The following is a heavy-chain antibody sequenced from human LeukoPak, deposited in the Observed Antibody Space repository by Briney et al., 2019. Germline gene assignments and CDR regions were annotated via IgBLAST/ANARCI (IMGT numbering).Heavy chain of an antibody. CDR3: ARGGTNEFDY. J-gene: IGHJ4*02. Sequence: PGGSLRLSCSASGFTFSSYAMHWVRQAPGKGLEYVSAISSNGGSTYYADSVKGRFTISRDNSKNTLYLQMSSLRAEDTAVYYCARGGTNEFDYWGQGTLVTVSS. CDR1: GFTFSSYA. D-gene: IGHD1-7*01. CDR2: ISSNGGST. V-gene: IGHV3-64D*06.